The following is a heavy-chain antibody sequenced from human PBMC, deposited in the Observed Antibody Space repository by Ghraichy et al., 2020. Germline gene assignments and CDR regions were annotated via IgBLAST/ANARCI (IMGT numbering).Heavy chain of an antibody. D-gene: IGHD1-26*01. Sequence: GGSLRLSCAASGFMFSSYTMNWVRQAPGKGLEWVSYISCSGSTIHYADSVRGRFTISRDKAKNSLYLQMNSVKAEDTAVYYCAREMIGGSYSEFDYGMDVWGQGTTVTVSS. CDR2: ISCSGSTI. V-gene: IGHV3-48*01. J-gene: IGHJ6*02. CDR1: GFMFSSYT. CDR3: AREMIGGSYSEFDYGMDV.